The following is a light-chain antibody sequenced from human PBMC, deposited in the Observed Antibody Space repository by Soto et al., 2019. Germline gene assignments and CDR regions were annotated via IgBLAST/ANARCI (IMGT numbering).Light chain of an antibody. CDR3: AAWDDRLTGYV. CDR2: SDN. Sequence: QSVLTQPPSASGTPGQRVTISCSGSSSNIGGNTVSWYQQLPGTAPKLLIYSDNQRPSGVPDRFSGSKSGTSASLAISGLQSEDEADYSCAAWDDRLTGYVFGTGTKVTVL. CDR1: SSNIGGNT. J-gene: IGLJ1*01. V-gene: IGLV1-44*01.